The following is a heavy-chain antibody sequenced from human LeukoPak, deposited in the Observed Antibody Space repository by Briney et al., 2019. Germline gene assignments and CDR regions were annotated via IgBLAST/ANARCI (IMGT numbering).Heavy chain of an antibody. CDR3: ARVRYSSSRFGDYYYYYYMDV. J-gene: IGHJ6*03. D-gene: IGHD6-13*01. V-gene: IGHV4-39*07. Sequence: PSETLSLTCTVSGGSISSSSYYWGWIRQPPGKGLEWIGSIYYSGSTYYNPSLKSRVTISVDTSKNQFSLKLSSVTAADTAVYYCARVRYSSSRFGDYYYYYYMDVWGKGTTVTVSS. CDR2: IYYSGST. CDR1: GGSISSSSYY.